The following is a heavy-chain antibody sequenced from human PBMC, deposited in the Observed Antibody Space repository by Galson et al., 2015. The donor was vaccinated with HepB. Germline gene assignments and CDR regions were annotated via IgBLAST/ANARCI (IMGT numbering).Heavy chain of an antibody. Sequence: SVKVSCKASGYTFTSYGISWVRQAPGQGLEWMGWISAYNGNTNYAQKLQGRVTMTTDTSTSTAYMELRSLRSDDTAVYYCARTGCGSGSYGCYYYYMDVWGKGTTVTVSS. CDR3: ARTGCGSGSYGCYYYYMDV. CDR2: ISAYNGNT. J-gene: IGHJ6*03. V-gene: IGHV1-18*01. CDR1: GYTFTSYG. D-gene: IGHD3-10*01.